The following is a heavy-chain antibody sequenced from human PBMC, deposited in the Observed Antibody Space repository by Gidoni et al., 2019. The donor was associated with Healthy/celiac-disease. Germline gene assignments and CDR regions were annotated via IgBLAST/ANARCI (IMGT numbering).Heavy chain of an antibody. CDR2: ISSSSSYI. D-gene: IGHD4-17*01. CDR1: GFTFRSHS. Sequence: EVQLVESGGGLVKPGGSLRLSCAASGFTFRSHSLNWVRQAPGQGLEWVSSISSSSSYIYYADSVKGRFTISRDNAKNSLYLQMNSLRAEDTAVYYCASRSLHPPSGDYYYYMDVWGKGTTVTVSS. V-gene: IGHV3-21*01. CDR3: ASRSLHPPSGDYYYYMDV. J-gene: IGHJ6*03.